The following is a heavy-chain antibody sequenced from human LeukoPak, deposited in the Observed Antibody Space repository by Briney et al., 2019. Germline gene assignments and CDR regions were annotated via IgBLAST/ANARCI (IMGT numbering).Heavy chain of an antibody. V-gene: IGHV3-21*04. Sequence: PGGSLRLSCAASGFTFSSYSMNWVRQAPGKGLEWVSSISSSSSYIYYADSVKGRFTISRDNAKNSLYLQMNSLRAEDTAVYYCARGVAAMAKTYFDYWGQGTLVTVSS. J-gene: IGHJ4*02. D-gene: IGHD5-18*01. CDR2: ISSSSSYI. CDR1: GFTFSSYS. CDR3: ARGVAAMAKTYFDY.